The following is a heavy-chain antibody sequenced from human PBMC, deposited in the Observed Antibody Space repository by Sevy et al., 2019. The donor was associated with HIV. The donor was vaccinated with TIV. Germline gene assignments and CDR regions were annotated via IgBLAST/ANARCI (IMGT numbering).Heavy chain of an antibody. CDR3: ARFLKGDYTNYFDS. J-gene: IGHJ4*02. D-gene: IGHD4-4*01. Sequence: SGPTLVNPAQTLTLTCSFSGFSLNTSGVGVGWIRLPPGKALECLALIFWDDEKRYSPPLKNRFTITKDTSKNQVVLTMTNMDPVDTATYYCARFLKGDYTNYFDSWDQGRLVTVSS. CDR2: IFWDDEK. CDR1: GFSLNTSGVG. V-gene: IGHV2-5*02.